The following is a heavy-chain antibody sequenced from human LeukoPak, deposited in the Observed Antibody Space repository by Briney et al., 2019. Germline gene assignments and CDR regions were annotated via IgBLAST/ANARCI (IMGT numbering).Heavy chain of an antibody. CDR2: ISGSGESR. Sequence: GGSLRLSCAASGFTFSNYVMSWVGQAPGKGLEWVSGISGSGESRYYADSVKGRFTISRDNSKSSLYLEMNSLRAEDTAVYYCAKDLEDCGGDCYSSSEAFDFWGQGTVVTVSS. CDR1: GFTFSNYV. V-gene: IGHV3-23*01. D-gene: IGHD2-21*02. J-gene: IGHJ3*01. CDR3: AKDLEDCGGDCYSSSEAFDF.